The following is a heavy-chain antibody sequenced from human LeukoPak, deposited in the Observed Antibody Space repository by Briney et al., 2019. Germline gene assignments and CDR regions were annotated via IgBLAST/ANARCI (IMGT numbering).Heavy chain of an antibody. CDR3: AKYPGGFTGIVNYYHMDV. V-gene: IGHV3-30*18. Sequence: GRSLRLSCAASGFTFSNYGMHWVRQAPGKGLEWVAVISDGNNKYYTDSVKGRFTISRDNSKNTLFLQMNSLRAEDTALYYCAKYPGGFTGIVNYYHMDVWGKGTTVTVSS. CDR1: GFTFSNYG. D-gene: IGHD1-26*01. CDR2: ISDGNNK. J-gene: IGHJ6*03.